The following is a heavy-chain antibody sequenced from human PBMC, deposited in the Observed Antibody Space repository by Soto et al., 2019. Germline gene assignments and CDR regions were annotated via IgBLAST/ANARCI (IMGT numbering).Heavy chain of an antibody. Sequence: QVHLVASGGGVVQPGRSLRLSCAASGFTFSTYGMHWVRQAPGKGLEWVALISYDGSDKYYADSVKCRFTISRDNSKNTLYLQMNSLRPEDTAVYSCAKDDTDYSVKNYYDFGMDVWGQGTTVTVSS. CDR2: ISYDGSDK. V-gene: IGHV3-30*18. J-gene: IGHJ6*02. D-gene: IGHD4-4*01. CDR1: GFTFSTYG. CDR3: AKDDTDYSVKNYYDFGMDV.